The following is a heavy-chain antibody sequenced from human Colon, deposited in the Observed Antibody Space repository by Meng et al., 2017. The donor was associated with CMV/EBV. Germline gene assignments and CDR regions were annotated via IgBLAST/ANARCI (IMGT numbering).Heavy chain of an antibody. CDR1: GYTFTGYF. D-gene: IGHD1-26*01. Sequence: QVQLVQSGAEVKKPGASVKVSCKASGYTFTGYFMYWVRQAPGQGLEWMGSINPNSGGTNYAQKFQGRVTMTRDTSINTAYMELSRLRSDDTAEYYCATVSGGDFDYWGQGTLVTVSS. J-gene: IGHJ4*02. CDR2: INPNSGGT. V-gene: IGHV1-2*02. CDR3: ATVSGGDFDY.